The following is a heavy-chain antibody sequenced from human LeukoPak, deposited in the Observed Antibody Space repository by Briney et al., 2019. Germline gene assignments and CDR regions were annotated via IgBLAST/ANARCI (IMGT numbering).Heavy chain of an antibody. J-gene: IGHJ6*03. CDR1: GYTFTGYY. D-gene: IGHD7-27*01. CDR3: ARGSRGWYASHWGYYYYYMDV. Sequence: ASVKVSCKASGYTFTGYYMHWVRQAPGQGLEWMGWINPNSGGTNYAQKFQGRVTMTRDTSISTAYMELSRLRSDDTAVYYCARGSRGWYASHWGYYYYYMDVWGKGTTVTISS. V-gene: IGHV1-2*02. CDR2: INPNSGGT.